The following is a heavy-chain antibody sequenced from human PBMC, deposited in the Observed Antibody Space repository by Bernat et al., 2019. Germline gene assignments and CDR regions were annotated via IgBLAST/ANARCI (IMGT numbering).Heavy chain of an antibody. Sequence: QVQLVESGGGVVQPGRSLRLSCAASGFTFSTYAMHWVRQAPGKGLEWVAIIWYDGSNKYYADSVKGRFTMSRDNSKNTLYLQMNSLRVEDTAVYYCARGTSTSAPYMDVWGKGTTVTVSS. V-gene: IGHV3-33*01. CDR3: ARGTSTSAPYMDV. J-gene: IGHJ6*03. CDR2: IWYDGSNK. CDR1: GFTFSTYA.